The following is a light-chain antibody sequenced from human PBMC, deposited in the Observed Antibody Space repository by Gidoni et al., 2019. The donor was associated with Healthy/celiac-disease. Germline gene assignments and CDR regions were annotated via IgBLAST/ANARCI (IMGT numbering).Light chain of an antibody. CDR1: SSNIGAGYD. J-gene: IGLJ2*01. CDR3: QSYDSSLSGEHVV. V-gene: IGLV1-40*01. CDR2: GNS. Sequence: QSVLTQPPSVSGAPGQRVTISCTGSSSNIGAGYDVHWYQQLPGTAPKLLIYGNSNRPSGVPDRFSGSKSGTSASLAITGLQAEDEADYYCQSYDSSLSGEHVVFGGGTKLTVL.